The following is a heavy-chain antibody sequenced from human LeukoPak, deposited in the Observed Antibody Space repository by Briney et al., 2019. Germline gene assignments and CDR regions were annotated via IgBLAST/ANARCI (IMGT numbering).Heavy chain of an antibody. V-gene: IGHV4-59*01. Sequence: PSETLSLTCTVSGGSISSYYWSWIRQPPGKGLEWIGYIYYSGSTNYNPSLKSRVTISVDTSKNQFSLKLSSVIAADTAVYYCARETVAGGYPFDYWGQGTLVTVSS. J-gene: IGHJ4*02. D-gene: IGHD6-19*01. CDR1: GGSISSYY. CDR3: ARETVAGGYPFDY. CDR2: IYYSGST.